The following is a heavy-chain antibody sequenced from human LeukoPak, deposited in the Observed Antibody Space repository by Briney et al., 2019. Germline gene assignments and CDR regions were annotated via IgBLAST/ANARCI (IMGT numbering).Heavy chain of an antibody. CDR2: IYYSGST. D-gene: IGHD2-2*01. CDR3: ARETLSDIVVVPAAMEGAFDI. CDR1: GGSISSYY. Sequence: SETLSLTCTVSGGSISSYYWSWIRQPPGKGLEWIGYIYYSGSTNYNPSLKSRVTISVDTSKNQFSLKLSSVTAADTAVYYCARETLSDIVVVPAAMEGAFDIWGQGTMVTVSS. J-gene: IGHJ3*02. V-gene: IGHV4-59*01.